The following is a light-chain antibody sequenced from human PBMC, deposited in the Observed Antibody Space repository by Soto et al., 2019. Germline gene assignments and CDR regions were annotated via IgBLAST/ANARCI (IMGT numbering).Light chain of an antibody. Sequence: EIVMTQSPATLSVSPGERATLSCRASQSVSRNLAWYQQKPGQAPRLLIYGASTRATGIPARFSGSGSGTEFTLTISSLQSEDFAVYYCQQYHNWPLYTFGQGTKLEIK. J-gene: IGKJ2*01. CDR2: GAS. CDR3: QQYHNWPLYT. V-gene: IGKV3-15*01. CDR1: QSVSRN.